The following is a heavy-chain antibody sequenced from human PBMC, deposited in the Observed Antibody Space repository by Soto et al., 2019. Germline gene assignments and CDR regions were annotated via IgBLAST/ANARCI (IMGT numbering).Heavy chain of an antibody. CDR3: ARVDYGDYWYFDL. CDR1: GGSISSGGYY. J-gene: IGHJ2*01. Sequence: SETLSLTCTVSGGSISSGGYYWSWIRQHPGKGLEWIGYIYYSGSTYYNPSLKSRVTISVDTSKNQFSLKLSSVTATDTAVYYCARVDYGDYWYFDLWGRGTLVTVSS. CDR2: IYYSGST. D-gene: IGHD4-17*01. V-gene: IGHV4-31*03.